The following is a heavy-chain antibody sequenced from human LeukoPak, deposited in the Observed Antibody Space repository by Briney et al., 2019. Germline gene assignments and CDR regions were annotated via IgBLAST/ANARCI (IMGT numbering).Heavy chain of an antibody. CDR2: IYYSGST. J-gene: IGHJ4*02. CDR1: GGSVSSGSYY. CDR3: ARDRVVVVPAAMRRGYYFDY. D-gene: IGHD2-2*01. Sequence: SETLSLTCTVSGGSVSSGSYYWSWIRQPPGKGLEWIGYIYYSGSTNYNPSLKSRVTISVDTSKNQFSLKLSSVTAADTAVYYRARDRVVVVPAAMRRGYYFDYWGQGTLVTVSS. V-gene: IGHV4-61*01.